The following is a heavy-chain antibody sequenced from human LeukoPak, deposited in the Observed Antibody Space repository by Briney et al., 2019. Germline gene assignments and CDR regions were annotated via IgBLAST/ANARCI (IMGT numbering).Heavy chain of an antibody. CDR3: AKGGYSSTWRFDY. V-gene: IGHV3-23*01. D-gene: IGHD6-13*01. CDR2: ISTSGEST. CDR1: GFTFTNDP. J-gene: IGHJ4*02. Sequence: GGSLRLSCAAYGFTFTNDPMSGVRQAPGEGPEWGSSISTSGESTYYADSVKGRFTISRENSRNTLFLQMNSLRGEDTAVYYCAKGGYSSTWRFDYWGQGTLVTVSS.